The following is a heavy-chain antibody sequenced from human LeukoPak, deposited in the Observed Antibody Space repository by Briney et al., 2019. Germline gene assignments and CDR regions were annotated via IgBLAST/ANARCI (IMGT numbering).Heavy chain of an antibody. CDR3: ARDRDILTGYDNNWFDP. CDR2: IKQDGSEK. J-gene: IGHJ5*02. CDR1: GFTFSSYW. V-gene: IGHV3-7*03. D-gene: IGHD3-9*01. Sequence: GGSLRHSCAASGFTFSSYWMSWVRQAPGKGLEWVANIKQDGSEKYYVDSVKGRFTISRDNAKNSLYLQMNSLRAEDTAVYYCARDRDILTGYDNNWFDPWGQGTLVTVSS.